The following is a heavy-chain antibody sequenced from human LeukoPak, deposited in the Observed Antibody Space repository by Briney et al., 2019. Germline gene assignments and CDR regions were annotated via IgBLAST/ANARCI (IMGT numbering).Heavy chain of an antibody. D-gene: IGHD6-13*01. Sequence: GGSLRLSCAASGITFSSYGMSWVRQAPGKGLEWVSSISSTGGTTYYADSVKGRFTISRDNSKNTLYLQMNSLRAEDTAVYYCARESSSSWYRAYYYYYMDVWGKGTTVTVSS. CDR3: ARESSSSWYRAYYYYYMDV. CDR2: ISSTGGTT. CDR1: GITFSSYG. V-gene: IGHV3-23*01. J-gene: IGHJ6*03.